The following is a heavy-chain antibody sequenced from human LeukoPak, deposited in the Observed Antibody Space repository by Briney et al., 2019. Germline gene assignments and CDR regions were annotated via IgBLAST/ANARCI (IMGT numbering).Heavy chain of an antibody. V-gene: IGHV3-30*18. Sequence: GRSLRLSCAASGFTFSIYGMHWVRQAPGKGLEWVAAIIYDGSNKYYADSVKGRFTISRDNSKNTLDLQMSSLRAEDTAVYYCAKDPSYTAAGIDYWGQGTLVTVSS. CDR1: GFTFSIYG. CDR2: IIYDGSNK. J-gene: IGHJ4*02. CDR3: AKDPSYTAAGIDY. D-gene: IGHD6-13*01.